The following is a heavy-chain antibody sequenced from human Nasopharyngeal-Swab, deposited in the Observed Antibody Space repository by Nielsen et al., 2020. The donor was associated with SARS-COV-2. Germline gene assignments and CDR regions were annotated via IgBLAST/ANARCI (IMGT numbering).Heavy chain of an antibody. CDR2: IDRDDDK. CDR3: ARILVGRYYGSGSYYYFDY. D-gene: IGHD3-10*01. V-gene: IGHV2-70*01. Sequence: SGPTLVKPTQTLTLTCTFSGFSLSTSGMCVRWIRQPPGKALEWLALIDRDDDKYYSTSLKTRLTISKDTSKNQVVLTMTNMDPVDTATYYCARILVGRYYGSGSYYYFDYWGQGTLVTVSS. J-gene: IGHJ4*02. CDR1: GFSLSTSGMC.